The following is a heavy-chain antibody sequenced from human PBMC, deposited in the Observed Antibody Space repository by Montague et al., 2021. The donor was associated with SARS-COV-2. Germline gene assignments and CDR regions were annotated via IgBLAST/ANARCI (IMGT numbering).Heavy chain of an antibody. CDR2: IYTSGST. CDR1: GGSISSGSYY. D-gene: IGHD3-9*01. J-gene: IGHJ6*03. V-gene: IGHV4-61*02. Sequence: TLSLTCTVSGGSISSGSYYWSWIRQPAGKGLEWIGRIYTSGSTNYNPSLKSRVTISVDTSKNQFSLKLSSVTAADTAVYYCAKEGRTTDYGILTGYYNYYYMDVWGKGTTVTVSS. CDR3: AKEGRTTDYGILTGYYNYYYMDV.